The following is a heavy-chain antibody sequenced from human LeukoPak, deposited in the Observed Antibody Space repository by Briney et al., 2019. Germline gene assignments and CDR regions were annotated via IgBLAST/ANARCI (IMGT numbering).Heavy chain of an antibody. V-gene: IGHV3-21*01. CDR3: ARDGGRYDYVWGSYPDY. J-gene: IGHJ4*02. CDR1: GFTFSSYS. CDR2: ISSSSSYI. D-gene: IGHD3-16*01. Sequence: PGGSLRLSCAASGFTFSSYSMNWVRQAPGKGLEWVSSISSSSSYIYYADSVKGRFTISRDNAKNSLYMQMNSLRAEDTAVYYCARDGGRYDYVWGSYPDYWGQGTLVTVSS.